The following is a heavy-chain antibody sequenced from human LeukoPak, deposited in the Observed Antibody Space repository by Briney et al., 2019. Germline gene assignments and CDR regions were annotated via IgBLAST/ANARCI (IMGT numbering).Heavy chain of an antibody. V-gene: IGHV1-2*02. CDR2: INPNSGGT. J-gene: IGHJ5*02. CDR3: ARESGSQGYNWFDP. D-gene: IGHD1-26*01. CDR1: GYTFTGYY. Sequence: GASVKVSCKASGYTFTGYYMHWVRQAPGQGLEWMGWINPNSGGTNYAQKFQGRVTMTRDTSISIAYMELSRLRSDDTAVYYCARESGSQGYNWFDPWGQGTLVTVSS.